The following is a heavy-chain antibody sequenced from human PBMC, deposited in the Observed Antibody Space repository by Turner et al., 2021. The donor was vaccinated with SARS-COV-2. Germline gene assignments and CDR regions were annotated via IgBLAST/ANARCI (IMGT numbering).Heavy chain of an antibody. V-gene: IGHV3-21*01. J-gene: IGHJ3*02. CDR1: GLTFSSYS. CDR3: ARDFDDFWSGYYWGAFDI. D-gene: IGHD3-3*01. CDR2: VSSGSSYN. Sequence: EVPLVESGGGLVKPGGSLRLSCAASGLTFSSYSMNWVPWGSGKGLEGVSFVSSGSSYNYYADSVKGRFTISRNNAKNSLYLQMDRLRGEDTAVYYCARDFDDFWSGYYWGAFDIWGQGTMVTVSS.